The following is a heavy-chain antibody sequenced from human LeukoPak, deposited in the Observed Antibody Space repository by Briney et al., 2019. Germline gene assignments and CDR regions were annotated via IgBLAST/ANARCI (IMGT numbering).Heavy chain of an antibody. CDR1: GGSISSGDYY. CDR3: ARAVRDGYNFDY. CDR2: IYYSGST. Sequence: PSQTLSLTCTVSGGSISSGDYYWSWIRQPPGKGLEWIGYIYYSGSTYYNPSLKSRVTISVDTSKNQFSLKLSSVTAADTAVYYCARAVRDGYNFDYWGQGTLVTVSS. J-gene: IGHJ4*02. V-gene: IGHV4-30-4*01. D-gene: IGHD5-24*01.